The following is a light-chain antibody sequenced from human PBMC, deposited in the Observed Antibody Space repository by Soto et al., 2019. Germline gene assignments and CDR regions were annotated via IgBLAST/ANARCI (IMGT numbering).Light chain of an antibody. CDR1: QGISSY. CDR3: QQYYSYPWT. CDR2: AAS. J-gene: IGKJ1*01. Sequence: ALRMTQSPSSFSASTGDRVTITCRASQGISSYLAWYQQKPGKAPKLLIYAASTLHSGVPSRFSGSGSGTDFTLTISCLQSEDFATYYCQQYYSYPWTFGQGTKVEIK. V-gene: IGKV1-8*01.